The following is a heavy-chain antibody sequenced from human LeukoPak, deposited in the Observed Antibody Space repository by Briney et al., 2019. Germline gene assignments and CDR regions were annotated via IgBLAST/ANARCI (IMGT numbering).Heavy chain of an antibody. D-gene: IGHD1-7*01. Sequence: SETLSLTCTVSGGSISSYYRSWIRQPAGKGLEWIGRIYTSGSTNYNPSLKSRVTMSVDTSKNQFSLKLSSVTAADTAVYYCARGITGNTYYYYYYMDVWGKGTTVTVSS. CDR3: ARGITGNTYYYYYYMDV. V-gene: IGHV4-4*07. CDR2: IYTSGST. CDR1: GGSISSYY. J-gene: IGHJ6*03.